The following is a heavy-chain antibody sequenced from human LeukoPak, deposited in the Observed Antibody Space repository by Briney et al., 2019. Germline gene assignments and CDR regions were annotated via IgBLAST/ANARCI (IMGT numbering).Heavy chain of an antibody. D-gene: IGHD5-18*01. CDR1: GFTFSGYE. CDR2: ISRGGSSI. J-gene: IGHJ4*02. Sequence: GGSLRLSCAASGFTFSGYEMNWVRQAPGKGLEWVSYISRGGSSIYYADSVKGRFTISRDNAKNSLYLQMNSLRAEDTAVYFCAKEKSGYSYGCDSWGQGTLVTVSS. V-gene: IGHV3-48*03. CDR3: AKEKSGYSYGCDS.